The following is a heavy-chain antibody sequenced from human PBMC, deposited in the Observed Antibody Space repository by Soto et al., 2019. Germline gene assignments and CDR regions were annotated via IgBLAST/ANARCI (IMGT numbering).Heavy chain of an antibody. CDR3: ARVDYYDSSGYYTDYYYYGMDV. Sequence: SETLSLTCTVSGGSISSYYWSWIRQPPGKGLEWIGYIYYSGSTNYNPSLKSRVTISVDTSKNQFSLKLSSVTAADTAVYYCARVDYYDSSGYYTDYYYYGMDVWGQGTTVTVS. D-gene: IGHD3-22*01. J-gene: IGHJ6*02. V-gene: IGHV4-59*01. CDR2: IYYSGST. CDR1: GGSISSYY.